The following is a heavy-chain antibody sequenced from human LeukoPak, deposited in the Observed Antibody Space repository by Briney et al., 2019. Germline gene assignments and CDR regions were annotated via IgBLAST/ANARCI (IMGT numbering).Heavy chain of an antibody. D-gene: IGHD6-13*01. V-gene: IGHV4-61*02. CDR2: IYTSGST. CDR1: GGSISSGSYY. CDR3: ARGSLVADY. Sequence: SETLSLTCTVSGGSISSGSYYWSWIRQPAGKGLEWIGRIYTSGSTNYNPSLKSRVTISVDTSKNQFSLKLSSVTAADTAVYYCARGSLVADYWGQGTLVTVSS. J-gene: IGHJ4*02.